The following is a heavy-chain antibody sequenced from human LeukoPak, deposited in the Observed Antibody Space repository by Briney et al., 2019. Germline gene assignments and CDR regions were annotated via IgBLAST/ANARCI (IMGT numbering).Heavy chain of an antibody. CDR1: GFTFRRYG. Sequence: GGSLRLSCAASGFTFRRYGMIWVRQAPGKGLEWVSVISGSGGSTYYGDSVQGRFTISRDNAKNSLYLQMNSLRAEDTSVYYCARIYIYGSPTSYFDYWGQGTLVTVSS. J-gene: IGHJ4*02. CDR3: ARIYIYGSPTSYFDY. CDR2: ISGSGGST. V-gene: IGHV3-23*01. D-gene: IGHD5-18*01.